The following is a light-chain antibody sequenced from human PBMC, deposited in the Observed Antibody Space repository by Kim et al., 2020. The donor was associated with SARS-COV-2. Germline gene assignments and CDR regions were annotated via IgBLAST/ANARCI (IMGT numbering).Light chain of an antibody. V-gene: IGLV3-1*01. CDR3: QAWDSSTHVV. J-gene: IGLJ2*01. Sequence: VSPGQTASITCSGDKLGNKYASWYQLKPGQSPLLVIYQDTKRPSGIPERFSGSNSGSTATLTISGTQAMDEADYFCQAWDSSTHVVFGGGTQLTVL. CDR1: KLGNKY. CDR2: QDT.